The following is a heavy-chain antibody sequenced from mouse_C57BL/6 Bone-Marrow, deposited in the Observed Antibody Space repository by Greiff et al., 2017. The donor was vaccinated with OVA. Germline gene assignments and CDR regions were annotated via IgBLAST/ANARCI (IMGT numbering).Heavy chain of an antibody. CDR3: AREGKSYAMDY. D-gene: IGHD2-1*01. V-gene: IGHV5-4*01. CDR1: GFTFSSYA. Sequence: EVKLVESGGGLVKPGGSLKLSCAASGFTFSSYAMSWVRQTPEKRLEWVATISDGGSYTYYPDNVKGRFTIARDNAKNTLYLQMSHLKSEDTAMYYCAREGKSYAMDYWGQGTSVTVSS. J-gene: IGHJ4*01. CDR2: ISDGGSYT.